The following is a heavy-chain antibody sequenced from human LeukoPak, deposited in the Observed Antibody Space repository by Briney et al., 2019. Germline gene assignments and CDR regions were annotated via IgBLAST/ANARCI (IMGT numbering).Heavy chain of an antibody. J-gene: IGHJ4*02. Sequence: GGSLRLSCVASGFTFSSYWMHWVRQAPGKGLVWVSRINTDGSTTSYVDSVKGRFTISRDNTKNTLYLHMNSLRAEDTAVYYCARVPVGSYSFDYWGQGTLVTVSS. D-gene: IGHD1-26*01. CDR3: ARVPVGSYSFDY. CDR1: GFTFSSYW. V-gene: IGHV3-74*01. CDR2: INTDGSTT.